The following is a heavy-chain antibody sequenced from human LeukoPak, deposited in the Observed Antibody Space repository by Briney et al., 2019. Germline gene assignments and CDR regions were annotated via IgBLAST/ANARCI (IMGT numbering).Heavy chain of an antibody. CDR2: ISGSGGST. CDR3: ASPTREYYDILTGYYNVDPFDY. V-gene: IGHV3-23*01. CDR1: GFTFGDHS. Sequence: GGSLRLSCTASGFTFGDHSVSWFRQAPGKGLEWVSAISGSGGSTYYADSVKGRFTISRDNSKNTLYLQMNSLRAEDTAVYYCASPTREYYDILTGYYNVDPFDYWGQGTLVTVSS. D-gene: IGHD3-9*01. J-gene: IGHJ4*02.